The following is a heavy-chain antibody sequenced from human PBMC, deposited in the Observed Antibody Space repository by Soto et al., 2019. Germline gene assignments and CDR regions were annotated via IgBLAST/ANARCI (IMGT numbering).Heavy chain of an antibody. Sequence: GGSLRLSCAASGFTFSSYGMHWVRQAPGKGLEWVAVISYDGSNKYYADSVKGRFTISRDNSKNTLYLQMNSLRAEDTAVYYCAKDYTIFGVVIYYYYGMDVWGQGTTVTVSS. CDR2: ISYDGSNK. J-gene: IGHJ6*02. CDR1: GFTFSSYG. D-gene: IGHD3-3*01. CDR3: AKDYTIFGVVIYYYYGMDV. V-gene: IGHV3-30*18.